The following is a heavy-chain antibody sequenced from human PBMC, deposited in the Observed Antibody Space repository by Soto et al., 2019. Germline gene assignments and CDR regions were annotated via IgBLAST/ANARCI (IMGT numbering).Heavy chain of an antibody. Sequence: SETLSLTCTVSGGSISISSYYCGWILHPPVKGLEWIGSIYYSGSTYYNPSLKSRVTISVDTSKNQFSLKLSSVTATDTAVYYCASCSIAAFGMDVWGQGTTVTVSS. V-gene: IGHV4-39*01. J-gene: IGHJ6*02. CDR1: GGSISISSYY. CDR3: ASCSIAAFGMDV. CDR2: IYYSGST. D-gene: IGHD6-6*01.